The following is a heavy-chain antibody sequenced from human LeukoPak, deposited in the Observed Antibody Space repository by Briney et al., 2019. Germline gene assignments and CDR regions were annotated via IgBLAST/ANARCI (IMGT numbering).Heavy chain of an antibody. J-gene: IGHJ4*02. CDR3: ARYINGSFDY. CDR1: GFTFSTYW. D-gene: IGHD1-20*01. V-gene: IGHV3-7*05. Sequence: GGSLRLSCAASGFTFSTYWMSWVRQAPGKGLEWVASLKQDESEKHYVDSVKGRFTISRDISKNTLYLQMNSLRAEDTAVYYCARYINGSFDYWGQGTLVTVSS. CDR2: LKQDESEK.